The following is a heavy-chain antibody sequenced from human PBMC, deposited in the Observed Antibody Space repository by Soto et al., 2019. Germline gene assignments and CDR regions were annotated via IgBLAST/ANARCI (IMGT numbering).Heavy chain of an antibody. CDR2: ISSSSSTI. CDR3: AREYDFWSGYYSYMDV. CDR1: GFTVSSYY. V-gene: IGHV3-48*01. Sequence: GGSLRLSCAASGFTVSSYYMSWVRQAPGKGLEWVSYISSSSSTIYYADSVKGRFTISRDNAKNSLYLQMNSLRAEDTAVYYCAREYDFWSGYYSYMDVWGKGTTVTVSS. J-gene: IGHJ6*03. D-gene: IGHD3-3*01.